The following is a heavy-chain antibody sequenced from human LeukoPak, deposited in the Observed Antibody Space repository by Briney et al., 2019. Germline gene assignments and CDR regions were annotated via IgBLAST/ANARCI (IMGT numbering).Heavy chain of an antibody. V-gene: IGHV3-23*01. D-gene: IGHD3-10*01. CDR1: GFTFSNYG. Sequence: GGSLRLSCAASGFTFSNYGMNWVRQAPGKGLEWVSAISGSGGGTFYADSVKGRFTISRDNSKNMLYLQMDSLRAEDTAVYYCTKCLKWFGERNNYYYYMDVWGKGTTVTISS. J-gene: IGHJ6*03. CDR3: TKCLKWFGERNNYYYYMDV. CDR2: ISGSGGGT.